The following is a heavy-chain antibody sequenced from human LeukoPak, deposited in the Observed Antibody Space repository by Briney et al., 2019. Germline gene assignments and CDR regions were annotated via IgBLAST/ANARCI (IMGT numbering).Heavy chain of an antibody. CDR2: IIPILGTA. V-gene: IGHV1-69*05. CDR3: ASPGSYGSGSPFDY. D-gene: IGHD3-10*01. J-gene: IGHJ4*02. CDR1: GGTFSSYA. Sequence: SVKVSCKASGGTFSSYAISWVRQAPGQGLEWMGGIIPILGTANYAQKFQGRVTITTDESTSTAYMELSSLRSEDTAVYYCASPGSYGSGSPFDYWGQGTLVTVSS.